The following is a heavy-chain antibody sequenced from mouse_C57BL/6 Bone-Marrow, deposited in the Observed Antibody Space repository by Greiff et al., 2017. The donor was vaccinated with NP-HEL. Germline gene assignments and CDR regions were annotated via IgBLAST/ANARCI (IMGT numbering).Heavy chain of an antibody. V-gene: IGHV1-74*01. CDR3: AIGYSEAY. CDR2: IHPSDSDT. J-gene: IGHJ3*01. Sequence: QVQLKQSGAELVKPGASVKVSCKASGYTFTSYWMHWVKQRPGQGLEWIGRIHPSDSDTNYNQKFKGKATLTVDKSSSTAYMQLSSLTAEDSAVYYCAIGYSEAYWGQGTLVTVSA. CDR1: GYTFTSYW.